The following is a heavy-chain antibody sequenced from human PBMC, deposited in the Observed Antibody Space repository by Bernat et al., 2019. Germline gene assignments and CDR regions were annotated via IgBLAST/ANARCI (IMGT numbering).Heavy chain of an antibody. J-gene: IGHJ6*02. Sequence: EVQLVESGGGLVQPGGSLRSSCAAFGFTLSSFWMTWVRLAPGRGLEWVTNIKQDGSERNYVDSVQGRFTISRDNAENSLYLKMNNLRAEDTAVYYCATQPAATSTDVWGRGTTVTVYS. CDR3: ATQPAATSTDV. CDR1: GFTLSSFW. CDR2: IKQDGSER. D-gene: IGHD2-2*01. V-gene: IGHV3-7*03.